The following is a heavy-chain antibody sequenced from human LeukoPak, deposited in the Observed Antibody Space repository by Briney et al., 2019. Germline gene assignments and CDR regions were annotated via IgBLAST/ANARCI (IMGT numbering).Heavy chain of an antibody. CDR1: GFTFSSYG. J-gene: IGHJ4*02. Sequence: PGGSLKLSCAASGFTFSSYGMHWVRQAPGKGLEWVAVISYDGSNKYYADSVKGRFTISRDNSKNTLSLQMNSLRAEDAAVYYCAKDRRYDSSGYVDYWGQGTLVTVSS. CDR2: ISYDGSNK. CDR3: AKDRRYDSSGYVDY. V-gene: IGHV3-30*18. D-gene: IGHD3-22*01.